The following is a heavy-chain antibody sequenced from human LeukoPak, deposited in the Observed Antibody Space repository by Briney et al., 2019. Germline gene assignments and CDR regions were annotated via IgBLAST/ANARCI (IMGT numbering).Heavy chain of an antibody. D-gene: IGHD5-24*01. CDR2: IIPIFGTA. CDR1: GGTFSSYA. CDR3: ARDGAVEMATNRAFDI. J-gene: IGHJ3*02. V-gene: IGHV1-69*13. Sequence: SVKVSCKASGGTFSSYAISWVRQAPGQGLEWMGGIIPIFGTANYAQKFQGRVTITADESTSTAYMELSSLRSEDTAVYYCARDGAVEMATNRAFDIWGQGTMVTVSS.